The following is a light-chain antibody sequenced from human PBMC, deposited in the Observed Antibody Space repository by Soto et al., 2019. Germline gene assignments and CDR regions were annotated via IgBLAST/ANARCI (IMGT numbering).Light chain of an antibody. CDR3: MIWHSSAWV. V-gene: IGLV5-45*03. J-gene: IGLJ3*02. CDR2: YKSDSDE. CDR1: SGINVGTYR. Sequence: QPVLTQPSSLSASPGASASLTRTLRSGINVGTYRIYWYQQKPGSPPQYLLRYKSDSDEQQGSGVPSRFSGSKDASANAGILLISGLQSEDEADYYCMIWHSSAWVFGGGTKLTVL.